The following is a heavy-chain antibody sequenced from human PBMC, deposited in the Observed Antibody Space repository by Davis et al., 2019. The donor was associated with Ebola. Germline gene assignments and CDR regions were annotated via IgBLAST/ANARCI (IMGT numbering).Heavy chain of an antibody. D-gene: IGHD3-22*01. CDR1: GGSISSVGYY. CDR3: ARARLYYYDSSGYPALGWYFDL. J-gene: IGHJ2*01. V-gene: IGHV4-34*01. Sequence: SETLSLTCTVPGGSISSVGYYWSWIRQPPGKGLEWIGEINHSGSTNYNPSLKSRVTISVDTSKNQFSLKLSSVTAADTAVYYCARARLYYYDSSGYPALGWYFDLWGRGTLVTVSS. CDR2: INHSGST.